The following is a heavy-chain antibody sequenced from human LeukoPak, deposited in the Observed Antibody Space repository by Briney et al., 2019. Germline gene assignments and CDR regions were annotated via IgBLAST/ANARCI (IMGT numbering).Heavy chain of an antibody. CDR2: IYYSGST. J-gene: IGHJ3*02. D-gene: IGHD6-13*01. V-gene: IGHV4-39*07. CDR3: ARAKYSSSWYDHDAFDI. CDR1: GGSISSSSYY. Sequence: SETLSLTCTVSGGSISSSSYYWGWIRQPPGKGLEWIGSIYYSGSTYYNPSLKSRVTISVDTSKNQFSLKLSSVTAADTAVYYCARAKYSSSWYDHDAFDIWGQGTMVTVSS.